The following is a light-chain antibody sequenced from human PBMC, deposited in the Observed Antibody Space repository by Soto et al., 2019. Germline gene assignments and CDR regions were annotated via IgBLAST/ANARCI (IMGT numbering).Light chain of an antibody. J-gene: IGKJ5*01. CDR3: QQNNNWPPIT. Sequence: EIVMTQSPATLSVSPGERATLSCRASPSVSSNLAWYQQKPGQAPRLLIYAASTRATGVPARFSGSGSGTEFTLTISSLQSEDFAVYYCQQNNNWPPITFGQGTRLEIK. V-gene: IGKV3-15*01. CDR1: PSVSSN. CDR2: AAS.